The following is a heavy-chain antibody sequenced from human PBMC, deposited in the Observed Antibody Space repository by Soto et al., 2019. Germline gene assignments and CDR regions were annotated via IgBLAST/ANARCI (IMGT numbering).Heavy chain of an antibody. V-gene: IGHV3-30-3*01. J-gene: IGHJ4*02. Sequence: QVQLVESGGGVAQPGRSLRLSCAASGFTFSSYGMHWVRQAPGKGLEWVAVISFDGSTKYYPDSVKGRFTISRDNSKNTLYLQMNSLSPEDTAVYYCARYDRSANYFINWGQGTLVTVSS. CDR1: GFTFSSYG. CDR3: ARYDRSANYFIN. CDR2: ISFDGSTK. D-gene: IGHD3-22*01.